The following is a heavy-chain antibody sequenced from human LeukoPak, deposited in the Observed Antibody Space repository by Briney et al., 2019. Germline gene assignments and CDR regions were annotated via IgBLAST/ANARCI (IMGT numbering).Heavy chain of an antibody. CDR3: AKDGCSSTSCYADH. CDR2: ISGSGGST. V-gene: IGHV3-23*01. J-gene: IGHJ4*02. CDR1: GFTFSSYA. D-gene: IGHD2-2*01. Sequence: PGGSLRLSCAASGFTFSSYAMSWVRQAPGKGLEWVSAISGSGGSTYYADSVKGRFTISRDNSKNTLYLQMNSLRAEDTAVYYCAKDGCSSTSCYADHWGQGTLVTVSS.